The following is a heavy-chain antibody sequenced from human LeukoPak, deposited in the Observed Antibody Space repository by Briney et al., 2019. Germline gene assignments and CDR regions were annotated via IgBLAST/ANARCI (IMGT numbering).Heavy chain of an antibody. Sequence: GGSLRLSCAASGFTFSSYSMNWVRQAPGKGLEWVSYISSSSSTIYYAGSVKGRFTISRDNAKNSLYLQMNSLRAEDTAVYYCARDLVYIVGADWDVGWGQGTLVTVSS. CDR2: ISSSSSTI. J-gene: IGHJ4*02. V-gene: IGHV3-48*04. D-gene: IGHD1-26*01. CDR1: GFTFSSYS. CDR3: ARDLVYIVGADWDVG.